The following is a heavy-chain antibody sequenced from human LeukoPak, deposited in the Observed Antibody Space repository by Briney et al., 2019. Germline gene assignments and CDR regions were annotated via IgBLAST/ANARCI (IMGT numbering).Heavy chain of an antibody. CDR1: GVTFSSYA. CDR2: IIPMFKTP. D-gene: IGHD3-16*01. CDR3: ARDGGGSVDY. J-gene: IGHJ4*02. V-gene: IGHV1-69*13. Sequence: GASVKVSCKASGVTFSSYAMSWVRQAPGQGLEWMGGIIPMFKTPKYVQKLQDRLTITADESTSTAYMELNSLRSDDTAVYYCARDGGGSVDYWGQGTLITVSS.